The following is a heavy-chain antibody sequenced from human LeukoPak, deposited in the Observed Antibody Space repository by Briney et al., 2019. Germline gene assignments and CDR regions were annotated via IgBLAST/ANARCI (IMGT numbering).Heavy chain of an antibody. V-gene: IGHV4-39*07. CDR1: GGSIISSSASY. D-gene: IGHD1-1*01. Sequence: PSETLSLTCTVSGGSIISSSASYWGWIRQPPGKALEWIGTIYYSGRTSYNPSLQSRLTISVDTSKNQFSLKLSSVTAADTAVYYCARDRLQLQSWGQGTLVTVSS. CDR2: IYYSGRT. CDR3: ARDRLQLQS. J-gene: IGHJ5*02.